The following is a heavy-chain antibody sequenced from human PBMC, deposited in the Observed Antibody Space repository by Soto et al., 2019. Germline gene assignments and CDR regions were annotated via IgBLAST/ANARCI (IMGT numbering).Heavy chain of an antibody. Sequence: KPSETLSLTCTVSGGSISSYYWSWIRQPPGKGLEWIGYIYYSGSTNYNPSLKSRVIISVDTSKNQFSLKLSSVTAADTAVYYCARDYSLWGQGTLVTVSS. V-gene: IGHV4-59*01. CDR2: IYYSGST. CDR3: ARDYSL. J-gene: IGHJ4*02. CDR1: GGSISSYY. D-gene: IGHD2-21*01.